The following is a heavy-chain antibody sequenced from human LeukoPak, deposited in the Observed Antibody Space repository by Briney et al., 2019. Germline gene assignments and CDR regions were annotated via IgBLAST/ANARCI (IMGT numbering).Heavy chain of an antibody. CDR3: ARSETYYYGSGVPRWFDP. Sequence: GGSLRLSCAASGFTFSSYSMNWVRQAPGKGLEWVSSISSSSSYIYYADSVKGRFTISRDNGKNSLYLQMNSLRAEDTAVYYCARSETYYYGSGVPRWFDPWGQGTLVTVSS. CDR1: GFTFSSYS. D-gene: IGHD3-10*01. CDR2: ISSSSSYI. V-gene: IGHV3-21*01. J-gene: IGHJ5*02.